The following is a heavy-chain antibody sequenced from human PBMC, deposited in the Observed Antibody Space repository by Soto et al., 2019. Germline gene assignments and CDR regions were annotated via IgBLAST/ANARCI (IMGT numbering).Heavy chain of an antibody. V-gene: IGHV1-18*01. CDR2: ISTYNKES. CDR1: GYTFTSYG. D-gene: IGHD3-10*01. Sequence: ASVKVSCKASGYTFTSYGISWVRQAPGQGLEWLGWISTYNKESNYAQKFQGRVTLTTDTSTNTAYMDLRSLRSDDTAVYYCARGSSGSSPWGQGTLVTVSS. J-gene: IGHJ5*02. CDR3: ARGSSGSSP.